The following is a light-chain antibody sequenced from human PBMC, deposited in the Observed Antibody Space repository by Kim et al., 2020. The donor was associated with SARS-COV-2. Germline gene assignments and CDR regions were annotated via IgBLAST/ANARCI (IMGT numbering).Light chain of an antibody. J-gene: IGKJ2*03. CDR2: DAS. CDR3: QQYNSYAPYS. Sequence: VGDRVTVAWRASQSISSSLAWYQQKPGKAPQLLIYDASSLHSGVPPRFSGSGSGTEFTLTINSLQPDDSATYYCQQYNSYAPYSVGQGTKLDI. V-gene: IGKV1-5*01. CDR1: QSISSS.